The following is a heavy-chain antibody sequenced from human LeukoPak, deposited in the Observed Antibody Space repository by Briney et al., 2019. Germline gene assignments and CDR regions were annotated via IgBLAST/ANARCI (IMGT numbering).Heavy chain of an antibody. CDR2: IRYDGSNK. CDR1: GFTFSSYG. V-gene: IGHV3-30*02. J-gene: IGHJ3*02. CDR3: AKDPRATLNAFDI. Sequence: GGSLRLSCAASGFTFSSYGMHWVRQAPGKGLEWVAFIRYDGSNKYYADSVKGRFTISRDNSKNTLYLQMNSLRAEDTAVYYCAKDPRATLNAFDIWGQGTMVTVSS.